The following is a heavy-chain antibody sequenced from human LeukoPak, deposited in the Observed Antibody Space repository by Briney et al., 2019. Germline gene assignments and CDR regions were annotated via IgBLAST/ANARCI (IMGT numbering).Heavy chain of an antibody. J-gene: IGHJ4*02. CDR3: AKEGDNTGYRYFDD. CDR1: GFTFSSYS. CDR2: INSSSGTI. V-gene: IGHV3-48*04. Sequence: PGGSLRLSCAASGFTFSSYSMNWVRQAPGKGPEWVSYINSSSGTIFHADSVKGRFTISRDNAKNSLYLQMNSLRAEDTAVYYCAKEGDNTGYRYFDDWGQGTLVTASS. D-gene: IGHD3-22*01.